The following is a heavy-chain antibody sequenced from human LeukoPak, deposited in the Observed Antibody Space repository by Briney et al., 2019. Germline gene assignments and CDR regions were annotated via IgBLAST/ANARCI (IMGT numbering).Heavy chain of an antibody. CDR1: GFTFDDYA. CDR3: ADVIALDI. V-gene: IGHV3-9*01. J-gene: IGHJ1*01. Sequence: PGRSLRLSCAASGFTFDDYAMHWVRQAPGKGLEWVSGIGWNSGSIGYADSVKGRFTISRDNAKNSLYLQMNSLRAEDTAVYYCADVIALDIWGQGTLVTVSS. D-gene: IGHD3-10*01. CDR2: IGWNSGSI.